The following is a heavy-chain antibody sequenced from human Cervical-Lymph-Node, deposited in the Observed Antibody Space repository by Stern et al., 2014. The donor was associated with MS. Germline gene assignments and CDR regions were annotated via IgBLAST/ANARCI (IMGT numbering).Heavy chain of an antibody. D-gene: IGHD1-1*01. V-gene: IGHV3-48*01. CDR3: ARGPTGTYNYHYYYGMDV. CDR2: ISRTSSTI. Sequence: EVQLVESGGGFIHPGGSLRLSCAASGFTFSSYSMNWVRQAPGKGLEWVSYISRTSSTIYYADSVKGRFTISRDNAKNSLYLQMNSLRAEDTAVYYCARGPTGTYNYHYYYGMDVWGQGTTVTVSS. J-gene: IGHJ6*02. CDR1: GFTFSSYS.